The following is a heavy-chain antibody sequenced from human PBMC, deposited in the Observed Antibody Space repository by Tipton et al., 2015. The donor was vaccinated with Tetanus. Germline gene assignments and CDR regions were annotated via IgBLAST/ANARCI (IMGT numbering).Heavy chain of an antibody. CDR2: INHSGST. J-gene: IGHJ4*02. D-gene: IGHD6-19*01. V-gene: IGHV4-34*01. CDR3: ARSYLGGWYYFDY. Sequence: TLSLTCAVYGGSFSGYYWSWIRQPPGKGLEWIGEINHSGSTNYNPSLKSRVTISVDTSKNQFSLKLSSVTAADTAVYYCARSYLGGWYYFDYWGQGTLVTVSS. CDR1: GGSFSGYY.